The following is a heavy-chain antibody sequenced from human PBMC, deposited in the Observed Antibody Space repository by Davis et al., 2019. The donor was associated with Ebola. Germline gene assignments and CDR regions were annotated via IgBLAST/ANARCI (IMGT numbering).Heavy chain of an antibody. CDR3: ARGYSYGMDV. CDR2: INSDVSTT. Sequence: PGGSLRLSCAASGFTFSGYWMHWVRQVQGKGLVWVSRINSDVSTTTYADSVKGRFTISRDNAKNTLYLEMNSLRAEETAVYYCARGYSYGMDVWGQGTTVTVSS. D-gene: IGHD2-21*01. V-gene: IGHV3-74*01. J-gene: IGHJ6*02. CDR1: GFTFSGYW.